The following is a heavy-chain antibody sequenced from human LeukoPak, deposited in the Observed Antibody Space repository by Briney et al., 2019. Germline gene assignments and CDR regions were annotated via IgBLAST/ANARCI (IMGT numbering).Heavy chain of an antibody. V-gene: IGHV3-21*01. Sequence: GGSLRLSCAASGFTFSSYSMNWVRQAPGKGLEWVSSISSSSSYIYYADSVRGRFTISRDNAKNTLYLEMDSLRAEDTAVYYCARDWYHAIDYWGQGTLVTVSS. J-gene: IGHJ4*02. CDR2: ISSSSSYI. D-gene: IGHD2-2*01. CDR3: ARDWYHAIDY. CDR1: GFTFSSYS.